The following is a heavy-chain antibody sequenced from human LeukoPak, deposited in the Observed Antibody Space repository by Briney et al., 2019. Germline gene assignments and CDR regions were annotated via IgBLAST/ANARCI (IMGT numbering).Heavy chain of an antibody. CDR1: GLIFHNYA. D-gene: IGHD1/OR15-1a*01. J-gene: IGHJ3*01. CDR2: ILGGGGT. Sequence: PGGSLRLSCAASGLIFHNYALVWIRRAPGKGPEWVSAILGGGGTFYADAVKGRFTISRDNSKNTLYLQMNSLRAEDTATYYCGQDPNGNNIGAFDFWGRGTMVTVSS. CDR3: GQDPNGNNIGAFDF. V-gene: IGHV3-23*01.